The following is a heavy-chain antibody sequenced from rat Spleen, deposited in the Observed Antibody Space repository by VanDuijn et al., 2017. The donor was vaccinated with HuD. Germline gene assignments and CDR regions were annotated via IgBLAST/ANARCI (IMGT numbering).Heavy chain of an antibody. CDR1: GFTFSDYY. D-gene: IGHD1-9*01. J-gene: IGHJ2*01. Sequence: EVQLVESDGGLVQPGRSLKLSCAASGFTFSDYYMAWVRQAPTKGLEWVATISSDGRRNYYRDSVKGRFTISRDNAKSTLSLQMDSLRSEDTATYYCARRLYGYTDYFDYWGQGVMVTVSS. V-gene: IGHV5-29*01. CDR2: ISSDGRRN. CDR3: ARRLYGYTDYFDY.